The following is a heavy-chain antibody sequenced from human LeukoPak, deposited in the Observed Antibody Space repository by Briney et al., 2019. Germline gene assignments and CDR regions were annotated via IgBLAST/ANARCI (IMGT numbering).Heavy chain of an antibody. D-gene: IGHD3-10*01. Sequence: ASVKVSCKASGYTFTGYYMHWVRQAPGQGLEWMGWINPNSGGTNYAQKFQGRVTMTRDTSISTAYMELSRLRSDDTAVYYCAREGSLLWFGELFDWFDPWGQGTLVTVSS. CDR3: AREGSLLWFGELFDWFDP. CDR2: INPNSGGT. J-gene: IGHJ5*02. CDR1: GYTFTGYY. V-gene: IGHV1-2*02.